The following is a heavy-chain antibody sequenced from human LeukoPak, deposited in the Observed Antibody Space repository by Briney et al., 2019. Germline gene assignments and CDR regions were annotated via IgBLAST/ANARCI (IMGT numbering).Heavy chain of an antibody. Sequence: GGSLRLSCAASGFTFSSYAMSWVRQAPGKGLEWVSIISGSGGSTYYADSVKGRFTISRDNSKNTLYLQMNSLRAEDTAIYYCAKRRSSGFDCWGQGTLVTVSS. J-gene: IGHJ4*02. D-gene: IGHD6-6*01. CDR1: GFTFSSYA. V-gene: IGHV3-23*01. CDR3: AKRRSSGFDC. CDR2: ISGSGGST.